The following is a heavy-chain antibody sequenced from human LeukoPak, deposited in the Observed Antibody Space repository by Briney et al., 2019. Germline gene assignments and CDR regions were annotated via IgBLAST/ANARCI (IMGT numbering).Heavy chain of an antibody. J-gene: IGHJ4*02. Sequence: PGGSLRLSCAASGFTFSSYGMHWVRQAPGKGLEWVAVISYDGSNKYYADSVKGRFTISRDNAKNSLYLQMNSLRAEDTAVYYCARDGTTVTRVRDWGQGTLVTVSS. CDR2: ISYDGSNK. D-gene: IGHD4-17*01. V-gene: IGHV3-30*03. CDR3: ARDGTTVTRVRD. CDR1: GFTFSSYG.